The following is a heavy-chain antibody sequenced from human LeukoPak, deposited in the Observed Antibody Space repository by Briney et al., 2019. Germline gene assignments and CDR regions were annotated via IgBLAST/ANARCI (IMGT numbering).Heavy chain of an antibody. Sequence: GGSLRLSCAASGFTFSGSAMHWVRQASGKGLEWVGRIRSKANSYAAAYAASVKGRFTISRDDSKNTAYLQMNSLKTEDTAVYYCTRLEMATTPANWFDPWGQGTLVTVSS. D-gene: IGHD5-24*01. CDR3: TRLEMATTPANWFDP. CDR1: GFTFSGSA. J-gene: IGHJ5*02. V-gene: IGHV3-73*01. CDR2: IRSKANSYAA.